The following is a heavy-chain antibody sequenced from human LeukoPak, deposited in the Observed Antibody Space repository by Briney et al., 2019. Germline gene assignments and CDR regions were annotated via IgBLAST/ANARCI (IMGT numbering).Heavy chain of an antibody. CDR3: AKGWGSPYWYFDL. Sequence: GRSLRLSCAASGFTFDDYAMHWVRHAPGKGLEEVSGISWNSGSIGYADSVKGRFTISRDNAKNSLYLQMNSLRAEDTALYYCAKGWGSPYWYFDLWGRGTLVTVSS. J-gene: IGHJ2*01. V-gene: IGHV3-9*01. CDR1: GFTFDDYA. D-gene: IGHD2-21*01. CDR2: ISWNSGSI.